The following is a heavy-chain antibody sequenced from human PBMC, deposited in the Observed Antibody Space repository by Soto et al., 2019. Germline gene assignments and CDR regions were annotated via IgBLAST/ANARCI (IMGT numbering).Heavy chain of an antibody. Sequence: PGGSLRLSCAASGFTFSNYAMSWVRQAPGKGLEWVSTISGSGGSTYYADSVKGRFTISRDNSKNTLSLQLNSLRAEDTAVYYCAKSPADILTGYYTDWGQGTLVTVSS. V-gene: IGHV3-23*01. D-gene: IGHD3-9*01. J-gene: IGHJ4*02. CDR3: AKSPADILTGYYTD. CDR2: ISGSGGST. CDR1: GFTFSNYA.